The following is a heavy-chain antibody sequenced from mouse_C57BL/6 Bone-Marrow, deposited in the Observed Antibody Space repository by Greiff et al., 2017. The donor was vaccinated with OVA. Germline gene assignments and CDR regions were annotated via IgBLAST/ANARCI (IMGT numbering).Heavy chain of an antibody. J-gene: IGHJ4*01. D-gene: IGHD1-1*01. CDR1: GYSFTGYF. Sequence: DVHLVESGPELVKPGDSVKISCKASGYSFTGYFMNWVMQSHGKSLEWIGRINPYNGDTFYNQKFKGKATLTVDKSSSTAHMELRSLTSEDSAVYYCARASTVVAPYYAMDYWGQGTSVTVSS. CDR2: INPYNGDT. CDR3: ARASTVVAPYYAMDY. V-gene: IGHV1-20*01.